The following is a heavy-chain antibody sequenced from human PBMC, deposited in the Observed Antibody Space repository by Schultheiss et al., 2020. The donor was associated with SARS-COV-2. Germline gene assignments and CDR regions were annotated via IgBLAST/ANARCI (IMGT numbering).Heavy chain of an antibody. Sequence: SETLSLTCAVYGGSFSGYYWSWIRQPPGKGLEWIGCIYHSGSTYYNPSLKSRVTISVDTSKNQFSLKLSSVTAADTAVYYCARHITNWNYGYYFDYWGQGTLVTVSS. D-gene: IGHD1-7*01. CDR2: IYHSGST. J-gene: IGHJ4*02. CDR3: ARHITNWNYGYYFDY. V-gene: IGHV4-34*01. CDR1: GGSFSGYY.